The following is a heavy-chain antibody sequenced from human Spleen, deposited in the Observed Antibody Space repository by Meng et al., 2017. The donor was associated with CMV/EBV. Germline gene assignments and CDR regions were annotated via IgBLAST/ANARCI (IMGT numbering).Heavy chain of an antibody. CDR1: GFTFSDYG. CDR3: AKDSFLAARVYYYYYGMDV. V-gene: IGHV3-30*02. J-gene: IGHJ6*02. D-gene: IGHD6-6*01. Sequence: GGSLRLSCVTSGFTFSDYGMHWVRQAPGKGLEWVAVISYDGSFQYYADSVKGRFTISRDNSKNTLYLQMNSLRAEDTAVYYCAKDSFLAARVYYYYYGMDVWGQGTTVTVSS. CDR2: ISYDGSFQ.